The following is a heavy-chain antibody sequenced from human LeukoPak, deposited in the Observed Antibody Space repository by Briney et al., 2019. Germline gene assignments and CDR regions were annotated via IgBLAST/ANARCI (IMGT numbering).Heavy chain of an antibody. CDR1: AHSFTSYW. CDR2: IYPGDSDT. CDR3: ARRRISNRGGMRNYDILTGYWDY. Sequence: GESLKISCEGAAHSFTSYWIGWVRQMPGKGLERMGIIYPGDSDTKYSPSFQGQVTISADKSISTAYLQWSSLKASDTAMYYCARRRISNRGGMRNYDILTGYWDYWGQGTLVTVSS. V-gene: IGHV5-51*01. D-gene: IGHD3-9*01. J-gene: IGHJ4*02.